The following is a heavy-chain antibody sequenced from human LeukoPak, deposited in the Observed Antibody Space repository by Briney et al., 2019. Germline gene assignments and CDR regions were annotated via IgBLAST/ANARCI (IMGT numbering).Heavy chain of an antibody. Sequence: GASVKDSCKASRYTFTSYVINWVRQATGQGLEWMGWMNPNNGNTYYAQKLQGRVSVNRKISISTDYMELSRLRSEDTVVYYCAGGVGYCSGGSCYSARWFDPWGQGTLVTVSS. CDR1: RYTFTSYV. V-gene: IGHV1-8*01. CDR3: AGGVGYCSGGSCYSARWFDP. CDR2: MNPNNGNT. J-gene: IGHJ5*02. D-gene: IGHD2-15*01.